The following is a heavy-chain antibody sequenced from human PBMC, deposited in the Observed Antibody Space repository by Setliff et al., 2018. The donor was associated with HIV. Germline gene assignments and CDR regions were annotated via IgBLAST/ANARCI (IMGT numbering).Heavy chain of an antibody. CDR1: GGSISSGSYY. Sequence: PSETLSLTCTVSGGSISSGSYYWSWIRQPAGKGLEWIGRIYTSGSTYYNPSLKSRVTISVDTSKNQFSLKLSSVTAADTAVYYCARLNGCSGGSCYWVMGRWFDPWGQGTLVPSPQ. CDR2: IYTSGST. J-gene: IGHJ5*02. V-gene: IGHV4-61*02. CDR3: ARLNGCSGGSCYWVMGRWFDP. D-gene: IGHD2-15*01.